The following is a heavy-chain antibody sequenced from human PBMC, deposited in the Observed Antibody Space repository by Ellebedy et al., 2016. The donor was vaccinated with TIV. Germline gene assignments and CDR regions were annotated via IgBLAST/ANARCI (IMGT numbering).Heavy chain of an antibody. CDR2: ISSSGSTI. CDR3: AKGRLLLSTRETFDI. CDR1: GFTFSSYG. V-gene: IGHV3-48*01. J-gene: IGHJ3*02. Sequence: GESLKISCAASGFTFSSYGMHWVRQAPGKGLEWVSYISSSGSTIYYADSVKGRFTISRDNSKNTLYLQMNILRAEDTAVYYCAKGRLLLSTRETFDIWGQGTMVTVSS. D-gene: IGHD2-15*01.